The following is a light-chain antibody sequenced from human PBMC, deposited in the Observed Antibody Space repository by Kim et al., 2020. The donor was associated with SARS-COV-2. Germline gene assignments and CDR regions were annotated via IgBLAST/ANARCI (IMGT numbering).Light chain of an antibody. CDR3: QQYGTSTGYT. V-gene: IGKV3-20*01. CDR2: AAS. Sequence: SPSERATLHRRASQSVSSNYLAWYQQKPGQAPRLLIYAASSRATGIPDRFSGSGSQTDFTLTINGLEPEDFALYYCQQYGTSTGYTFGQGTKLEI. CDR1: QSVSSNY. J-gene: IGKJ2*01.